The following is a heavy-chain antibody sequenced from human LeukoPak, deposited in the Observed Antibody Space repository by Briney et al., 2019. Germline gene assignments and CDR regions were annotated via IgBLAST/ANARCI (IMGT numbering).Heavy chain of an antibody. CDR2: VSGRGDTT. Sequence: GGSLRLSCAASGFSFSSYAMTWVRQPPGKGLEWVSAVSGRGDTTYYADSVKGRFTISRDNSKNTLYLQMNSLRAEDTAVYYCAKDPLAVAGTWDYWGQGTLVTVSS. J-gene: IGHJ4*02. CDR3: AKDPLAVAGTWDY. D-gene: IGHD6-19*01. V-gene: IGHV3-23*01. CDR1: GFSFSSYA.